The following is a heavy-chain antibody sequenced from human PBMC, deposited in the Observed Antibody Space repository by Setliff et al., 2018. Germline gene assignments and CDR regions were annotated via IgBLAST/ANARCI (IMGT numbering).Heavy chain of an antibody. V-gene: IGHV5-51*01. J-gene: IGHJ3*01. Sequence: RGESLKISCKGSGYTFTNYWIAWVRQMPGKGLEWMGVVYPGDSDTRYSPSFQGQVTFSADKSISTAYLQWSTLKASDTAMYYCARLGGSSWYNDVFDFWGPGTMVTVSS. CDR2: VYPGDSDT. CDR3: ARLGGSSWYNDVFDF. D-gene: IGHD6-13*01. CDR1: GYTFTNYW.